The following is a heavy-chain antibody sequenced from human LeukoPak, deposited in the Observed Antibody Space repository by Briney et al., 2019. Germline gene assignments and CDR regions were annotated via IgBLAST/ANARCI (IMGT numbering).Heavy chain of an antibody. J-gene: IGHJ5*02. Sequence: GESLKISCKGSGYISTNYWIGCVRQMRGEGLEWMGIIWPGDSDTRYSPSFQGHVTISVDKSINTAYLQWSNLKASDTAIYYCARHGSIGARQNWFDPWGQGTLVTVSP. CDR2: IWPGDSDT. D-gene: IGHD6-6*01. V-gene: IGHV5-51*01. CDR3: ARHGSIGARQNWFDP. CDR1: GYISTNYW.